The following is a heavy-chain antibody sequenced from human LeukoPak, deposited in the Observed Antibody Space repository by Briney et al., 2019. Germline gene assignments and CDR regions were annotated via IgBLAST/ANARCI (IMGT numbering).Heavy chain of an antibody. V-gene: IGHV4-59*08. D-gene: IGHD5-12*01. Sequence: SDTLSLTCTVSGGSISNYYWTWIRQPPGQALEWIGYVYYTGSTNYNPSLKSRVSISVDTSKNQFSLQLRSVTAADTAVYYCARKLSGDYWGQGTLVTVSS. CDR3: ARKLSGDY. CDR1: GGSISNYY. J-gene: IGHJ4*02. CDR2: VYYTGST.